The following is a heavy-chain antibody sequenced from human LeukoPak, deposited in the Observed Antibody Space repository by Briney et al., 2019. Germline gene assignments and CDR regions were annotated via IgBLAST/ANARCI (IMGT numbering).Heavy chain of an antibody. CDR2: IIPIFGTA. V-gene: IGHV1-69*05. Sequence: SVKVSCKASGGTFSSYAISWVRQAPGQGLEWMGGIIPIFGTANYAQKLQGRVTMTTDTSTSTAYMELRSLRSDDTAVYYCARVWVSGWYYFDYWGQGTLVTVSS. CDR1: GGTFSSYA. CDR3: ARVWVSGWYYFDY. J-gene: IGHJ4*02. D-gene: IGHD6-19*01.